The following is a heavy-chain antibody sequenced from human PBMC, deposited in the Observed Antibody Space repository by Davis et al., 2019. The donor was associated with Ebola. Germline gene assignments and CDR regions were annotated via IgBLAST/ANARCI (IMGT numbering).Heavy chain of an antibody. V-gene: IGHV1-46*01. J-gene: IGHJ4*02. CDR2: INPSGGST. Sequence: ASVKVSCKASGYTFTDYHVHWVRQAPGQGLDWLGIINPSGGSTTYAQDFQGRLTITRDTSTSTVYMELSSLKSDDTAVYYCARDIVVGNYFDYWGQGTLVTVSS. D-gene: IGHD2-15*01. CDR1: GYTFTDYH. CDR3: ARDIVVGNYFDY.